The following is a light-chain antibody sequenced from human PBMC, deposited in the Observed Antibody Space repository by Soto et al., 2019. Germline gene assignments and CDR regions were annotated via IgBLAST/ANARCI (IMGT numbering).Light chain of an antibody. Sequence: QLVLTQPPSASGTPGQRVTIFCSGSSSNIGSNPVNWYQQLPGTAPKLLMFSNNQRPSGVPDRFSGSKSGTSASLAISGLQSEDEADYYCAAWDDSLNGLVFGGGTKVTVL. CDR1: SSNIGSNP. J-gene: IGLJ2*01. CDR3: AAWDDSLNGLV. V-gene: IGLV1-44*01. CDR2: SNN.